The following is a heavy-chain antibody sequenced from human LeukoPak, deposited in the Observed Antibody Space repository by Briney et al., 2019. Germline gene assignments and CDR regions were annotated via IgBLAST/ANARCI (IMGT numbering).Heavy chain of an antibody. CDR2: IYYSGST. J-gene: IGHJ4*02. V-gene: IGHV4-39*01. Sequence: PETLSLTCTVSGGSISSSSYYWGWIRQPPGKGLEWIGSIYYSGSTYYNPSLKSRVTISVDTSKNQFSLKLSSVTAADTAVYYCASLGTAMVFDYWGQGTLVTVSS. CDR1: GGSISSSSYY. D-gene: IGHD5-18*01. CDR3: ASLGTAMVFDY.